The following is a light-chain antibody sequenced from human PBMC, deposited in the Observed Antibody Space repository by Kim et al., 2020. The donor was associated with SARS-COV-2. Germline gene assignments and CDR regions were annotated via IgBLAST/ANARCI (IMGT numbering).Light chain of an antibody. CDR1: SGSIASNY. J-gene: IGLJ3*02. V-gene: IGLV6-57*03. CDR3: QSYDTTNIWV. Sequence: KTVIIPCTRSSGSIASNYVQWYQQRPGSAPTTVIYKNNQRPSGVPDRFSGSIDSSSNSASLTISGLKTEDEADYYCQSYDTTNIWVFGGGTQLTVL. CDR2: KNN.